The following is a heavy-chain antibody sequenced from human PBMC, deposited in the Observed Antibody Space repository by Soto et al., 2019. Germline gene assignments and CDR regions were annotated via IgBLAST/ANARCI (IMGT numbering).Heavy chain of an antibody. Sequence: QLPLQHWGAGLLKPSETLSLTCAVYGGSFSGYYWSWIPQPPVKGLEWIGEINHSGSTDNNPSLKSRVTISVDTCKKHFSLKLSSVTAAATAMYYCARGMWHRIYGSEINWCDSRGQGTLVAVSS. J-gene: IGHJ5*01. CDR2: INHSGST. CDR3: ARGMWHRIYGSEINWCDS. D-gene: IGHD3-10*01. CDR1: GGSFSGYY. V-gene: IGHV4-34*01.